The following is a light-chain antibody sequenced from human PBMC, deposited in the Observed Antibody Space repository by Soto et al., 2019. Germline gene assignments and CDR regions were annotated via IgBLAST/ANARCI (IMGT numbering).Light chain of an antibody. J-gene: IGLJ2*01. CDR2: INN. CDR3: AAWDDSLSGLV. Sequence: QSVLTQPPSASGTPGQRITISCSGSSSNIGSNAVNWYQQLPGTAPKLLIYINNQRPSGVPDRFSGSKSGTSASLAISGLQSEDDADYYCAAWDDSLSGLVFGGGTKVTVL. CDR1: SSNIGSNA. V-gene: IGLV1-44*01.